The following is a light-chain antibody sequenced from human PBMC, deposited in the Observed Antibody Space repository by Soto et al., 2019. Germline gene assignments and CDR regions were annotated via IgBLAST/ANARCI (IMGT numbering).Light chain of an antibody. CDR1: SSDVGSYNL. J-gene: IGLJ2*01. CDR2: EGS. Sequence: QSALTQPASVSGSPGQSITISCTGTSSDVGSYNLVSWYQQHPGKAPKLMIYEGSKRPSGVSNRFSGSKSGNTASLTISGLQAEDEADYYCRSYAGSSTFEFGGGTKLTVL. V-gene: IGLV2-23*03. CDR3: RSYAGSSTFE.